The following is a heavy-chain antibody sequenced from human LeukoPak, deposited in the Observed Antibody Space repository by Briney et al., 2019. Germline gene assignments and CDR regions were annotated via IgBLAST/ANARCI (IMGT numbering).Heavy chain of an antibody. V-gene: IGHV3-30*02. CDR1: GFTFSSYG. Sequence: GGSLRLSCAASGFTFSSYGMHWVRQAPGKGLEWVAFIRYDGSNKYYADSVKGRFTISRDNSKNTLYLQMNSLRAEDTAVYYCARLAAAALGSWFDPWGQGTLVTVSS. J-gene: IGHJ5*02. D-gene: IGHD6-13*01. CDR3: ARLAAAALGSWFDP. CDR2: IRYDGSNK.